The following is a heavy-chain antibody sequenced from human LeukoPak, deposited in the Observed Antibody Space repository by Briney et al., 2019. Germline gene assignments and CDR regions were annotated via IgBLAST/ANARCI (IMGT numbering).Heavy chain of an antibody. Sequence: GRSLRLSCAASGFTFSSYAMHWVRQAPGKGLEWVAVISYDGSNKYYADSVKGRFTISRDNSKNTLYLQMNSLRAEDTAVYYCARVKRVVAIDYYYYYGMDVWGQGTTVTVSS. J-gene: IGHJ6*02. CDR1: GFTFSSYA. CDR3: ARVKRVVAIDYYYYYGMDV. D-gene: IGHD2-15*01. CDR2: ISYDGSNK. V-gene: IGHV3-30*04.